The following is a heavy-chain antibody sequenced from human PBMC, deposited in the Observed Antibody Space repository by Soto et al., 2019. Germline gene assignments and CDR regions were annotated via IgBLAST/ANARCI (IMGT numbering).Heavy chain of an antibody. J-gene: IGHJ3*02. Sequence: QVQLVESGGGVVQPGRSLRLSCAASGFTFSSYGMHWVRQAPGKGLEWVAVIWYDGSNKYYADSVKGRFTISRDNSKNTLYLQMNSLRAEDTAVYYCARPSRQLWFGELDAFDIWGQGTMVTVSS. CDR3: ARPSRQLWFGELDAFDI. CDR1: GFTFSSYG. D-gene: IGHD3-10*01. V-gene: IGHV3-33*01. CDR2: IWYDGSNK.